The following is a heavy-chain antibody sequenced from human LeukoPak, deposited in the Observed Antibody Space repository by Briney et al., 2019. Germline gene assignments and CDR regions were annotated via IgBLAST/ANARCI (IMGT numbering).Heavy chain of an antibody. CDR3: ARDTEYYDFWSGYYRGSYYFDY. D-gene: IGHD3-3*01. J-gene: IGHJ4*02. CDR2: IYTSGST. CDR1: GGSISSYY. Sequence: SETLSLTCTVSGGSISSYYWSWIRQPAGKGLEWIGRIYTSGSTNYNPSLKSRVSMSVDTSKNQFSLKLSSVTAADTAVYYCARDTEYYDFWSGYYRGSYYFDYWGQGTLVTVSS. V-gene: IGHV4-4*07.